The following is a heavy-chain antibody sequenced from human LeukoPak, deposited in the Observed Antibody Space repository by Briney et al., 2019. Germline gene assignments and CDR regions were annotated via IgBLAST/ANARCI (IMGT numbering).Heavy chain of an antibody. CDR3: ARDKSGYRSGGSCYYFDY. D-gene: IGHD2-15*01. CDR2: ISHSGST. V-gene: IGHV4-34*01. J-gene: IGHJ4*02. CDR1: GGSLSSYS. Sequence: SETLSLTCAVYGGSLSSYSWSWIRQPPGKGLEWIGEISHSGSTNYNPSLKSRVTISVDTSKNQFSLKLTSVTAADTAVYYCARDKSGYRSGGSCYYFDYWGQGTLVTVSS.